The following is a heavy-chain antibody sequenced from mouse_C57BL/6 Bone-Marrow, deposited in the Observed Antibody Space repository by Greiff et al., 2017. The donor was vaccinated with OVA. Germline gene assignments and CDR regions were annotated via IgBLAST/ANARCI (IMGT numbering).Heavy chain of an antibody. CDR2: IDPSDSET. J-gene: IGHJ1*03. Sequence: VQLQQPGAELVRPGSSVKLSCKASGYTFTSYWMHWVKQRPIQGLEWIGNIDPSDSETHYNQKFKDKATLTVDKSSSTAYMQLSSLTSEDSAVYYCAIWHDDYLHWYFDVWGTGTTVTVSS. V-gene: IGHV1-52*01. CDR1: GYTFTSYW. D-gene: IGHD2-3*01. CDR3: AIWHDDYLHWYFDV.